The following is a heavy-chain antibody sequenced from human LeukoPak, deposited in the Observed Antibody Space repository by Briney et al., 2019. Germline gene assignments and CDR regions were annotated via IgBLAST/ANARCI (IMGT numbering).Heavy chain of an antibody. CDR1: GFTFSTYS. D-gene: IGHD4/OR15-4a*01. V-gene: IGHV3-21*01. CDR2: ISITSYM. Sequence: GGSLRLSCAASGFTFSTYSMNWVRQAPGKGLEWVSSISITSYMYYADSVKGRFTISRDNAKSSLYLQMNSLRAEDTAVYYCARWNSDYAPYGMDVWGQGTTATVSS. CDR3: ARWNSDYAPYGMDV. J-gene: IGHJ6*02.